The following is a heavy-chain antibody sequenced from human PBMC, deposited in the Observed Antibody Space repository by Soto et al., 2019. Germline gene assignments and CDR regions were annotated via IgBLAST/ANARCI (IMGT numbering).Heavy chain of an antibody. V-gene: IGHV3-66*04. CDR1: GVTVSSNY. Sequence: EVQLVESGGGLVQPGGSLRLSCAASGVTVSSNYMSWVRQAPGKGLELVAVIYSGGSTYYADSVKGRVTISRDNSKNTLYLQMNSLRAEDTAVYYCARHGYNYGGGYFDYWGQGTLVTVSS. D-gene: IGHD5-18*01. J-gene: IGHJ4*02. CDR3: ARHGYNYGGGYFDY. CDR2: IYSGGST.